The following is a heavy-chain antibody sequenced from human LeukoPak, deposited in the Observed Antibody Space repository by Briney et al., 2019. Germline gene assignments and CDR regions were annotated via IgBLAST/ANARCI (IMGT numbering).Heavy chain of an antibody. CDR2: IYHSGST. V-gene: IGHV4-38-2*02. CDR1: GYSISSGYY. J-gene: IGHJ5*02. CDR3: ARDQGIAVAGTLDRWFDP. Sequence: PSETLSLTCAVPGYSISSGYYWGWIRQPPGKGLEWVGSIYHSGSTYYNPSPKSRVTISVDTSKNQFSLMLSYVTAADTAVYYCARDQGIAVAGTLDRWFDPWGQGTLVTVSS. D-gene: IGHD6-19*01.